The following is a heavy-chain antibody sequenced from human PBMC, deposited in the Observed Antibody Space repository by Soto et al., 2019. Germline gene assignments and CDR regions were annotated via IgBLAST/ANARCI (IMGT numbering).Heavy chain of an antibody. CDR1: GFTFSNYG. J-gene: IGHJ6*02. Sequence: QVQMVESGGGVVQPGRSLRLSCAASGFTFSNYGMHWVRQAPGKGLERVAVILDDGSNRYHADYVKDRFTIARDNSKNTLYLPMNRLRAEYTAVYYFAREEEYSGYGMDVWCQGTTVTVS. CDR3: AREEEYSGYGMDV. D-gene: IGHD3-10*01. CDR2: ILDDGSNR. V-gene: IGHV3-33*01.